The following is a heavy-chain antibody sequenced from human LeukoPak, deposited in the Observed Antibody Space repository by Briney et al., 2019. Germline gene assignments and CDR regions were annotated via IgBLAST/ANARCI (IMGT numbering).Heavy chain of an antibody. J-gene: IGHJ4*02. CDR2: IYYSGST. V-gene: IGHV4-31*03. CDR3: ARKRGVAPAAIDY. CDR1: GGSISSGGYY. D-gene: IGHD2-2*01. Sequence: SETLSLTCTVSGGSISSGGYYWSRIRQHPGKGLEWIGYIYYSGSTYYNPSLKSRVTISVDTSKNQFSLKLSSVTAADTAVYYCARKRGVAPAAIDYWGQGTLVTVSS.